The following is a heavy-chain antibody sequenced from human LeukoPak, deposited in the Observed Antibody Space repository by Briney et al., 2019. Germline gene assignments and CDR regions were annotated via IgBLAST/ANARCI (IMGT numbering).Heavy chain of an antibody. CDR2: ISYDGSNK. J-gene: IGHJ5*02. D-gene: IGHD5-18*01. CDR3: ARAPGRGIQLWSHRVAWFDP. CDR1: GFSFSSHG. V-gene: IGHV3-30*19. Sequence: GGSLRLSCAASGFSFSSHGMHWVRQAPGKGLEWVAVISYDGSNKYYADSVKGRFTISRDNSKNTLYLQMNSLRAEDTAVYYCARAPGRGIQLWSHRVAWFDPWGQGTLVTVSS.